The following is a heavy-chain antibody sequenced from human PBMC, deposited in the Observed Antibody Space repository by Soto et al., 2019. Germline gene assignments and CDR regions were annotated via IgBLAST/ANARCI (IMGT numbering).Heavy chain of an antibody. J-gene: IGHJ2*01. CDR1: GFTVSTYW. V-gene: IGHV3-74*01. Sequence: EVQLVESGGGLVQPGGSLRLSCAASGFTVSTYWMHWVRQDPGKGLMWVSRIGPDGSTTTYADPVRGRFTISRDTAENTLYLQMNSLRVEDTAVYYCAKDRVPYSDYGRYFDLWGRGTLVTVSS. CDR2: IGPDGSTT. D-gene: IGHD4-17*01. CDR3: AKDRVPYSDYGRYFDL.